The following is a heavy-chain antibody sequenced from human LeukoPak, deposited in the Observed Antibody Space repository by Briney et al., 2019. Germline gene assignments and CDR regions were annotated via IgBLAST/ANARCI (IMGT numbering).Heavy chain of an antibody. V-gene: IGHV4-4*07. Sequence: SETLSLTCTVSGGSISSYYWSWIRQPAGKGLEWIGRIHTSGSTYYNPSLKSRVTISVDTSKNQFSLKLSSVTAADTAVYYCAREVIVGASRDAFDIWGQGTMVTVSS. J-gene: IGHJ3*02. CDR2: IHTSGST. CDR3: AREVIVGASRDAFDI. CDR1: GGSISSYY. D-gene: IGHD1-26*01.